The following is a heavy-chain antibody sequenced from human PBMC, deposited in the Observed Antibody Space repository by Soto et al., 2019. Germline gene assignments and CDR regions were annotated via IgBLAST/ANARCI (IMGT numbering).Heavy chain of an antibody. CDR3: ARRESIAVAGHGSGDFDI. V-gene: IGHV5-51*01. D-gene: IGHD6-19*01. Sequence: GESLKISCKGSGYSFTSYWIGWVRQMPGKGLEWMGIIYPGDSDTRYSPSFQGQVTISADKSISTAYLQWSSLKASDTAMYYCARRESIAVAGHGSGDFDIWGQGTMVTVSS. CDR1: GYSFTSYW. CDR2: IYPGDSDT. J-gene: IGHJ3*02.